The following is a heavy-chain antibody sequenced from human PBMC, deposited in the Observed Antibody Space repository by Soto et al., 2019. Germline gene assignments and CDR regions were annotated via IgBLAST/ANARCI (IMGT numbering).Heavy chain of an antibody. CDR1: GGSISTGSYY. CDR3: ATQAIAVAVGSRFYMDD. Sequence: PSETLSLTCTVSGGSISTGSYYWGWIRQPPGKGLEWIGSIYYSGSTYYNPSLKSRVTVSVDTSKNQFSLKLTSVTAADTAVYYCATQAIAVAVGSRFYMDDWGKGTTVTVSS. V-gene: IGHV4-39*01. CDR2: IYYSGST. J-gene: IGHJ6*03. D-gene: IGHD6-19*01.